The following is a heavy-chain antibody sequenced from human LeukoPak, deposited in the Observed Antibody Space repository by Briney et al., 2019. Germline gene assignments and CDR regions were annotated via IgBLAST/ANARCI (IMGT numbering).Heavy chain of an antibody. D-gene: IGHD3-16*02. J-gene: IGHJ3*02. Sequence: ASVKVSCKASGYTFTSYDINWVRQATGQGLEWMGWMNPNSGNTGYAQKFQGRVTMTRNTSISTAYMELSSLRSEDTAVYYCARESAMITFGGVIVNDAFDIWGQGTMVTVSS. V-gene: IGHV1-8*01. CDR1: GYTFTSYD. CDR2: MNPNSGNT. CDR3: ARESAMITFGGVIVNDAFDI.